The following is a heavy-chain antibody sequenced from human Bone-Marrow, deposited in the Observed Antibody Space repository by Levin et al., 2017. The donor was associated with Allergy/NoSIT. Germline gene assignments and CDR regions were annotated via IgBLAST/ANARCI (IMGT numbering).Heavy chain of an antibody. Sequence: SLKISCAASGFTFDDYAMHWVRQAPGKGLEWVSGISWNSGSIGYADSVKGRFTISRDNAKNSLYLQMNSLRAEDTALYYCAKDIKGAAGYYGMDVWGQGTTVTVSS. J-gene: IGHJ6*02. V-gene: IGHV3-9*01. D-gene: IGHD3-16*01. CDR3: AKDIKGAAGYYGMDV. CDR1: GFTFDDYA. CDR2: ISWNSGSI.